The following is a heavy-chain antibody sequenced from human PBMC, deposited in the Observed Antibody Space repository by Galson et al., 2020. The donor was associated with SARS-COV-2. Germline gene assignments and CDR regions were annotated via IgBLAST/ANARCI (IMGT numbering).Heavy chain of an antibody. CDR2: ISGVGDLI. D-gene: IGHD3-10*01. V-gene: IGHV3-43D*03. Sequence: GGSLRLSCAASGFTFENYIMHWVRQAPGKGLEWVSLISGVGDLIYYADSVKGRFTISRDNSKNSLYLQMNSLRGEDTAMYYCAKDVGVQGVYTSYYFAMDVWGQGTTVTVSS. CDR1: GFTFENYI. CDR3: AKDVGVQGVYTSYYFAMDV. J-gene: IGHJ6*02.